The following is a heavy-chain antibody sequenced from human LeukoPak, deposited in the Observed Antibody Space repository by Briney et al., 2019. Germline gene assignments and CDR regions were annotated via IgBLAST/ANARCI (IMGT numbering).Heavy chain of an antibody. V-gene: IGHV4-38-2*01. CDR2: IYHTGNT. Sequence: PSETLSLTCAVAGYSISSGYYWAWIRQPPGRGLEWIANIYHTGNTYYDPSLNSRVTMSVDTSKNQFSLRLSSVTAADTAVYYCARAGGSSSPYDYYYMDVWGKGTTVTVSS. D-gene: IGHD6-6*01. J-gene: IGHJ6*03. CDR3: ARAGGSSSPYDYYYMDV. CDR1: GYSISSGYY.